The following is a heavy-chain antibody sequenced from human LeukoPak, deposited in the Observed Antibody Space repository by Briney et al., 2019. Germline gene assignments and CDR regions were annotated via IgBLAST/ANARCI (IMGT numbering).Heavy chain of an antibody. Sequence: PGGSLRLSCAASGFTFSSYSMIWVRQAPGKGLEWVSSISSSSSYIYYADSVKGRFTISRDNAKNSLYLQMNSLRAEDTAVYYCARVLSGGFDYWGQGTLVTVSS. CDR2: ISSSSSYI. CDR1: GFTFSSYS. J-gene: IGHJ4*02. V-gene: IGHV3-21*01. D-gene: IGHD3-16*02. CDR3: ARVLSGGFDY.